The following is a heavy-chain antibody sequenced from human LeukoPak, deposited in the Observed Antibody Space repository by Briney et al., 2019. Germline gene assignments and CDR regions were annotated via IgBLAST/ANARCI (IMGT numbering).Heavy chain of an antibody. CDR3: AGGRRYSSSWFAVGY. Sequence: PGGSLGLSCAASGFTFSDYYFSWIRQTAGKGPEWVSYISSSGNTIYYADSVKGRFTISRDNAKNSLFLQMNSLRAEDTAVYYCAGGRRYSSSWFAVGYWGQGTLVTVSS. V-gene: IGHV3-11*01. CDR2: ISSSGNTI. J-gene: IGHJ4*02. D-gene: IGHD6-13*01. CDR1: GFTFSDYY.